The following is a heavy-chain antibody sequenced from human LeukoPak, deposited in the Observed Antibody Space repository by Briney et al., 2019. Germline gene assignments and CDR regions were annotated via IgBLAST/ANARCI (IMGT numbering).Heavy chain of an antibody. CDR3: ARRNIAAAGDEIDY. D-gene: IGHD6-13*01. Sequence: ASVKVSCKASRYTFTGYYMHWVRQAPGQGLEWVGWINPNSGGTNYAQKFQGRVTMTRDTSISTAYMELSRLRYDDTDVYSCARRNIAAAGDEIDYWGQGTLVTVSS. J-gene: IGHJ4*02. V-gene: IGHV1-2*02. CDR2: INPNSGGT. CDR1: RYTFTGYY.